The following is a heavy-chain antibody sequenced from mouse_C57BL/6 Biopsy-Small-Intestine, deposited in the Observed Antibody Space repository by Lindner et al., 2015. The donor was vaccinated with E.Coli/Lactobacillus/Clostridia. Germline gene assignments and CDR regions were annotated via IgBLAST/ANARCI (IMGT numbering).Heavy chain of an antibody. CDR1: GYTFTDYY. CDR2: IFPGSGST. D-gene: IGHD1-1*01. V-gene: IGHV1-75*01. Sequence: VQLQESGPELVKPGASVKISCKASGYTFTDYYINWVKQRPGQGLEWTGWIFPGSGSTYYNEKFKGKATLTVDKSSSTAYMLLSSLTSEDSAVYFCARITTVVAPLFDYWGQGTTLTVSS. CDR3: ARITTVVAPLFDY. J-gene: IGHJ2*01.